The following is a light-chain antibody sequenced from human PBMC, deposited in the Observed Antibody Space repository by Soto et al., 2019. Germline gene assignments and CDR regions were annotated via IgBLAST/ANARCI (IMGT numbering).Light chain of an antibody. Sequence: QSALTQIASKSVSPGQSVIISCTGTKNVVASYNFVSWYQHHPGKDPKVIIYETSKRHSGVSDRFSGSKSGNTASLTISLLQSEDEADYFCFLFTSTNTHVFGSETKGTVL. V-gene: IGLV2-23*01. CDR1: KNVVASYNF. CDR3: FLFTSTNTHV. CDR2: ETS. J-gene: IGLJ1*01.